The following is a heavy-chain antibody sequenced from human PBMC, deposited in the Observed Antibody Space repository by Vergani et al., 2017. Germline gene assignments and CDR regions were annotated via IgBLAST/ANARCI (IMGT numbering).Heavy chain of an antibody. Sequence: QVQLVQSGAEVKKPGSSVKVSCKASGGTFSSNSISWVRQAPGQGLEWMGRIIPIFGTTSYAQKFQGRVTILADESTSTAYMELRSLRSDDTAVYYCARRSNIAAAEFDYWGQGTLVTVSS. D-gene: IGHD6-13*01. V-gene: IGHV1-69*18. CDR1: GGTFSSNS. CDR2: IIPIFGTT. J-gene: IGHJ4*02. CDR3: ARRSNIAAAEFDY.